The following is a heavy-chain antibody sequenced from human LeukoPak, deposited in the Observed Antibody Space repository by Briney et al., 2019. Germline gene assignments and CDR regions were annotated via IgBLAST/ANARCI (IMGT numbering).Heavy chain of an antibody. CDR1: GYSFTSYW. CDR2: IYPGDSDT. D-gene: IGHD3-9*01. CDR3: ARLGFYDILTEYGMDI. J-gene: IGHJ6*02. Sequence: GEFLKISCKGSGYSFTSYWIGWVRQMPGKGLEWMGIIYPGDSDTRYSPSFQGQVTISADKSISTAYLQWSSLKASDTAMYYCARLGFYDILTEYGMDIWGQGTTVTVSS. V-gene: IGHV5-51*01.